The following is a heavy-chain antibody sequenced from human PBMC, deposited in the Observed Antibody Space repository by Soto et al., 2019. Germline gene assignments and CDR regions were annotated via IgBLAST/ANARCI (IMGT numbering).Heavy chain of an antibody. CDR3: ARGGVTTDGGGTDY. J-gene: IGHJ4*02. CDR2: ISSSSSYI. D-gene: IGHD4-4*01. V-gene: IGHV3-21*01. CDR1: GFTFSSYS. Sequence: GGSLRLSCAASGFTFSSYSMNWVRQAPGKGLEWVSSISSSSSYIYYADSVKGRFTISRDNAKNSLYLQMNSLRVEDTAVYYCARGGVTTDGGGTDYWGQGTLVTVSS.